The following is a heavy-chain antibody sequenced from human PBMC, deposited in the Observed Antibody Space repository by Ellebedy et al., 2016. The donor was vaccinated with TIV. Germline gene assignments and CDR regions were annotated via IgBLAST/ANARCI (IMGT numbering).Heavy chain of an antibody. CDR2: IYYSGST. CDR3: ARRPVVIGNWFDP. Sequence: SETLSLTCTVSGGSISSSSSYWGWIRQSPGTGPEWIGSIYYSGSTYYNPSLKSRVTISVDTSKNQFSLKLNSVTAADTAVYYCARRPVVIGNWFDPWGQGTLVTVSS. V-gene: IGHV4-39*01. D-gene: IGHD3-22*01. J-gene: IGHJ5*02. CDR1: GGSISSSSSY.